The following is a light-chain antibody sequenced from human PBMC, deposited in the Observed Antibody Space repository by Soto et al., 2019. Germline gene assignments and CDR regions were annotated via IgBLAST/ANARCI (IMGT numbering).Light chain of an antibody. CDR1: QSVSSN. J-gene: IGKJ1*01. Sequence: EIVMTQSPATLSVSPGERATLSCGASQSVSSNLAWYQQKPGQAPRLLIYGASTRATGIPTRFGGRGSGTEFTLTISRLQSDDFALYYCQQYHDWPPWTFGQGTKVEVK. CDR3: QQYHDWPPWT. CDR2: GAS. V-gene: IGKV3-15*01.